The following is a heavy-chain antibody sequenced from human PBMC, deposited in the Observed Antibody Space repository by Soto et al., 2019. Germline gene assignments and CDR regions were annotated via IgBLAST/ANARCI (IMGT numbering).Heavy chain of an antibody. CDR3: ARAPRGVRMYYFDY. Sequence: GGSLRLSCAASGFTFSSYSMNWVRQAPGKGLEWVSSISSSSSYIYYADSVKGRFTISRDNAKNSLYLQMNSLRAEDTAVYYCARAPRGVRMYYFDYWGQGTLVTVSS. CDR1: GFTFSSYS. D-gene: IGHD3-10*01. J-gene: IGHJ4*02. V-gene: IGHV3-21*01. CDR2: ISSSSSYI.